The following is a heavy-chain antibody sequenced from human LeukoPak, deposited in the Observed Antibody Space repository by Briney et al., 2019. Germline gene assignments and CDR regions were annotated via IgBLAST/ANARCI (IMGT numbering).Heavy chain of an antibody. CDR2: IDTNSFYI. V-gene: IGHV3-21*01. CDR3: ARDSSGWPKQPDY. CDR1: GFSITGHS. D-gene: IGHD6-19*01. Sequence: PGGSLRLSCEASGFSITGHSMDWVRQAPGKGLEWVASIDTNSFYIYHADAVVGRFTISRDNAKNSLYLQMNSLRAEDTAVYYCARDSSGWPKQPDYWGQGTLVTVSS. J-gene: IGHJ4*02.